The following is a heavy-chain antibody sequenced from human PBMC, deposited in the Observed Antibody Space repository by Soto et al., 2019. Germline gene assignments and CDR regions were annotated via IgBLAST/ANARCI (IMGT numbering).Heavy chain of an antibody. CDR3: ARAIFYDSSPY. J-gene: IGHJ4*02. CDR1: GGSFSGYY. V-gene: IGHV4-34*01. D-gene: IGHD3-22*01. Sequence: SETLSLTCAVYGGSFSGYYWSWIRQPPGKGLEWIGEINHSGSTNYNPSLKSRVTISVDTSKNQFSLKLSSVTAADTAVYCCARAIFYDSSPYWGQGTLVTVPS. CDR2: INHSGST.